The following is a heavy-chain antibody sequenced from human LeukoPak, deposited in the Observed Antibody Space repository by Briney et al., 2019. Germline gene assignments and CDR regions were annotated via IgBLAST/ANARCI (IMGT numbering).Heavy chain of an antibody. CDR1: DGSLSSYY. D-gene: IGHD4-11*01. Sequence: SDPLSLTCTVSDGSLSSYYWSWIRQPAGKGLEWIGHIYTSGSTNYNPSLKSRVTMSVDTSKNQFSLKLSSVTAADTAVYYCARELQKWDAFDIWGQGTMVTVSS. CDR3: ARELQKWDAFDI. J-gene: IGHJ3*02. CDR2: IYTSGST. V-gene: IGHV4-4*07.